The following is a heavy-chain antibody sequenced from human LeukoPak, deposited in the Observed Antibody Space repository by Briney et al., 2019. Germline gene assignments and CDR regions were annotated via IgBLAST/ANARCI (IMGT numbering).Heavy chain of an antibody. D-gene: IGHD3-22*01. Sequence: ASVKVSCKASGYTFTGYYMHWVRQAPGQGLEWMGWINPNSGGTNYAQKFQGRVTMTRDTSISTAYMELSRLRSDDTAVYYCARDRIPRYYYDSSGYHDYWGQGTLVTVSP. J-gene: IGHJ4*02. CDR1: GYTFTGYY. CDR3: ARDRIPRYYYDSSGYHDY. V-gene: IGHV1-2*02. CDR2: INPNSGGT.